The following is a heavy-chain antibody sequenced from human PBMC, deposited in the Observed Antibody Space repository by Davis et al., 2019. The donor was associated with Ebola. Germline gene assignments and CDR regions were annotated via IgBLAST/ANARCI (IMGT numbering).Heavy chain of an antibody. CDR2: IYHSGST. CDR3: AREKIGFLEWLNWFDP. Sequence: MPSETLSLTCTVSGYSISSGYYWGWIRQPPGKGLEWIGSIYHSGSTYYNPSLKSRVTISVDTSKNQFSLKLSSVTAADTAVYYCAREKIGFLEWLNWFDPWGQGTLVTVSS. J-gene: IGHJ5*02. D-gene: IGHD3-3*01. V-gene: IGHV4-38-2*02. CDR1: GYSISSGYY.